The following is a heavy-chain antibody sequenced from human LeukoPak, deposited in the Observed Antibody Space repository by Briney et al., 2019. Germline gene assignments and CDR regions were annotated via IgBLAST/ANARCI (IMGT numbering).Heavy chain of an antibody. V-gene: IGHV3-30*02. J-gene: IGHJ4*02. CDR2: IRYDGSNK. CDR3: AKVAMINFYYFDY. Sequence: GGSLRLSCAASGFTFSSYGMHWVHQAPGKGLEWVAFIRYDGSNKYYADSVKGRFTISRDNSKNALYLQMNSLRAEDTAVYYCAKVAMINFYYFDYWGQGTLVTVSS. CDR1: GFTFSSYG. D-gene: IGHD2-2*01.